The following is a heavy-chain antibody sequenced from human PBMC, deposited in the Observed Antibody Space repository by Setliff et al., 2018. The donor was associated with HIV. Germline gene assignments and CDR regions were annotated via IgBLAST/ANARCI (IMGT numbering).Heavy chain of an antibody. CDR3: TTGLYCSSTSCYPILYYYYYYMDV. Sequence: GGSLRLSCAASGFTFTGYWMSWVRLAPGKGLEWVANINYDGSEKYYVDSVKGRFTISRDNAKNSLYLQMNSLKTEDTAVYYCTTGLYCSSTSCYPILYYYYYYMDVWGKGTTVTVSS. CDR1: GFTFTGYW. J-gene: IGHJ6*03. D-gene: IGHD2-2*01. CDR2: INYDGSEK. V-gene: IGHV3-7*03.